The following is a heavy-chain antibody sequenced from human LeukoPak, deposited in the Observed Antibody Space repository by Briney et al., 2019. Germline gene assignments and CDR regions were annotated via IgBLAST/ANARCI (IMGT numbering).Heavy chain of an antibody. Sequence: APVKVSCKASGYTFTGYYIHWVRHWVGQAPGQGLEWMGWINPNNGGTNYAQKFLGRVTMTRDTSISTAYMELSRLRSDDTAVYYCARAVVPAAHDYWGQGTLVTVSS. D-gene: IGHD2-2*01. CDR1: GYTFTGYY. V-gene: IGHV1-2*02. CDR3: ARAVVPAAHDY. CDR2: INPNNGGT. J-gene: IGHJ4*02.